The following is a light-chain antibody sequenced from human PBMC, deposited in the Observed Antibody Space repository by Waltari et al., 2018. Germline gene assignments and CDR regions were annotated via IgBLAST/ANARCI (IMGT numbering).Light chain of an antibody. V-gene: IGKV3-15*01. Sequence: EIELTQSPATLSASPGERVTLSCRPIQGISNNLVWYQHKPGHSPRLLIYGASARATGVPERFSGSGYRTEFTLTISSLQSEDFAVYYCQHYNNRPPYSFGQGTKLDIK. CDR2: GAS. CDR1: QGISNN. J-gene: IGKJ2*03. CDR3: QHYNNRPPYS.